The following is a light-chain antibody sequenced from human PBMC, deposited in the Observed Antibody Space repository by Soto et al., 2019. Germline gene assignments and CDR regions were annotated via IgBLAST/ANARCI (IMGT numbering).Light chain of an antibody. CDR3: QQRSNWPPYT. V-gene: IGKV3-11*01. J-gene: IGKJ2*01. Sequence: EIVLTQSPATLSLSPGERATLSCRASQSVSSYLAWYQQKPGQAPRLLIYDASNRATGIPARFSGSGSGTYFTLTISSLEPEDFAVYYCQQRSNWPPYTCGQGTKLEIK. CDR2: DAS. CDR1: QSVSSY.